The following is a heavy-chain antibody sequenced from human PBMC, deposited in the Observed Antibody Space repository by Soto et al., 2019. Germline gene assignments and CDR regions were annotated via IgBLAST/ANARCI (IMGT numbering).Heavy chain of an antibody. CDR1: GFTFSNYA. CDR2: IAYDGTNK. J-gene: IGHJ4*02. Sequence: QVQLVESGGGVVQPGRSLTLSCATSGFTFSNYAMHWVRQAPGKGLEWVAVIAYDGTNKNYADPVKGRFTISRDNSKNTLYLQMNSLRAEDAALYYCARDREHSSGYYFDYWGQGTLVTVSS. V-gene: IGHV3-30-3*01. D-gene: IGHD3-9*01. CDR3: ARDREHSSGYYFDY.